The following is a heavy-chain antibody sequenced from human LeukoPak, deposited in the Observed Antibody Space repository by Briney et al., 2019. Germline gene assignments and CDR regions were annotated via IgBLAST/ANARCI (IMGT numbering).Heavy chain of an antibody. CDR2: INPSGGST. D-gene: IGHD3-10*01. CDR1: GYTFTSYY. J-gene: IGHJ4*02. Sequence: ASVKVSCKASGYTFTSYYMHWERQAPGQGLEWMGIINPSGGSTSYAQKFQGRVTMTRDMSTSTVYMELSSLRSEDTAVYYCARGGSLWFGESGFDYWGQGTLVTVSS. V-gene: IGHV1-46*01. CDR3: ARGGSLWFGESGFDY.